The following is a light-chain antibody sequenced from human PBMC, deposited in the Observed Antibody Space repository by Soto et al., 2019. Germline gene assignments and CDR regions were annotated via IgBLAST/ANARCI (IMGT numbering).Light chain of an antibody. CDR1: SSDVGAYNY. Sequence: QSVLTQPASVSGSPGQSITISCTGTSSDVGAYNYVSWYQQHPGKAPKLMIYDASNRPSGVSNRFSGSKSGNTASLTISGLQAEDEADYYCGSYTTRSNVVFGTGNKVTVL. CDR2: DAS. J-gene: IGLJ1*01. CDR3: GSYTTRSNVV. V-gene: IGLV2-14*01.